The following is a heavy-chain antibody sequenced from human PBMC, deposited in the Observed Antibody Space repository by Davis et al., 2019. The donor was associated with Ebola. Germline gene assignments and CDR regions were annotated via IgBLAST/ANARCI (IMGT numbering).Heavy chain of an antibody. D-gene: IGHD4-17*01. J-gene: IGHJ5*02. CDR3: ARDPSHDYGDYVGGWFDP. V-gene: IGHV3-33*01. CDR2: IWYDGSNK. CDR1: GFTFSSYG. Sequence: GESLKISCAASGFTFSSYGMHWVRQAPGKGLEWVAVIWYDGSNKYYADSVKGRFTISRDNSKNTLYLQMNSLRAEDTAVCYCARDPSHDYGDYVGGWFDPWGQGTLVTVSS.